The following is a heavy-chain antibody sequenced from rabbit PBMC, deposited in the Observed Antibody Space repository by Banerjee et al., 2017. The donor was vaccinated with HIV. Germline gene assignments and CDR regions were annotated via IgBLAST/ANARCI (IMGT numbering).Heavy chain of an antibody. D-gene: IGHD8-1*01. V-gene: IGHV1S40*01. Sequence: QSLEESGGDLVKPGASLTLTCTASGFSFSSSYWIYWVRQAPGKGLELIACIYAGSSGSTWYASWAKGRFTISKTSSTTVTLQMTSLTAADTATYFCTRGLGSSTTRLDLWGPGTLVTVS. CDR1: GFSFSSSYW. J-gene: IGHJ3*01. CDR2: IYAGSSGST. CDR3: TRGLGSSTTRLDL.